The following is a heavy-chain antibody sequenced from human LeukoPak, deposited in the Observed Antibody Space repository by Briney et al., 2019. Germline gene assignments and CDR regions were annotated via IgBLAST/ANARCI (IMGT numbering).Heavy chain of an antibody. J-gene: IGHJ4*02. CDR2: TYYTPNFNT. CDR3: ARGSHSSFDY. CDR1: GDSLSNNNVA. Sequence: SQTLSPTCAISGDSLSNNNVAWNWIRQSPSRGLEWLGMTYYTPNFNTDSSVSVKSRIAINSDTSNNQFSLQLNSVAPEDTGVYYCARGSHSSFDYWGQGTLVTVSS. V-gene: IGHV6-1*01. D-gene: IGHD3-10*01.